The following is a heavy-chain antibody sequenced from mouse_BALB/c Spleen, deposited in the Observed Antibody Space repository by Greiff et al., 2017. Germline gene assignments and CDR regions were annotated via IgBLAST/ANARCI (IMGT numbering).Heavy chain of an antibody. CDR1: GYTFTSYW. Sequence: LQQPVSELVRPGASVKLSCKASGYTFTSYWMHWVKQRPGQGLEWIGNIYPGSGSTNYDEKFKSKATLTVDTSSSTAYMQLSSLTSEDSAVYYCTRLGRGGYWGQGTTLTVSS. CDR2: IYPGSGST. D-gene: IGHD4-1*01. CDR3: TRLGRGGY. V-gene: IGHV1S22*01. J-gene: IGHJ2*01.